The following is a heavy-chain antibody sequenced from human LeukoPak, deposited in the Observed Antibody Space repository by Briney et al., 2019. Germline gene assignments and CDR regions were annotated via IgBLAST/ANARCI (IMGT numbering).Heavy chain of an antibody. V-gene: IGHV3-9*01. CDR2: ISWNSGSI. CDR1: GFTFDDYA. Sequence: GGSLRLSCAASGFTFDDYAMHWVRHAPGKGLEWVSGISWNSGSIGYADSVKGRFTISRDNAKNSLYLQMNSLRAEDTALYYCAKDNSSSWYVVYYYYCMDVGGQGTTVTVSS. D-gene: IGHD6-13*01. CDR3: AKDNSSSWYVVYYYYCMDV. J-gene: IGHJ6*02.